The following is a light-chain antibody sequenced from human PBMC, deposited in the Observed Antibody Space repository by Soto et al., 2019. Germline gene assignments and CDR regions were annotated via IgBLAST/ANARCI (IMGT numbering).Light chain of an antibody. CDR3: QQYAGSSYT. V-gene: IGKV3-20*01. CDR1: QSVSSNY. Sequence: EIVLTQSPGTLSLSPGERATLSCRASQSVSSNYLVWYQQKPGQAPRPLIYGASTRATGIPDRFSGSGSGTDFTLTISRLELEDSAVYYCQQYAGSSYTFGQGTKMEIK. CDR2: GAS. J-gene: IGKJ2*01.